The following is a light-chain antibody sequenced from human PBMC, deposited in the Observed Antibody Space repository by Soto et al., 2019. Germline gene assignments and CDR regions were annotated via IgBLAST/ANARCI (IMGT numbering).Light chain of an antibody. J-gene: IGKJ4*01. CDR2: DAS. V-gene: IGKV1-12*01. CDR1: RNIKTS. CDR3: QQISSFPPT. Sequence: DIQITQSPSSVSSSGGDRVAITCRASRNIKTSLAWYQQRPGKGPELLIYDASTLQSGVPSRISGSGSATEFTLTISRLQPEDFATFYCQQISSFPPTFGGGTKVDIK.